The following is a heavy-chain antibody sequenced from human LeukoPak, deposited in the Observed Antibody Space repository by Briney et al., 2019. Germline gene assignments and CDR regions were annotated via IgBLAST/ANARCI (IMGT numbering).Heavy chain of an antibody. J-gene: IGHJ4*02. CDR1: GFTFDEHN. CDR2: ITGDHIST. CDR3: AREPADGQKSFDWIFAFDS. V-gene: IGHV3-43*02. Sequence: GGSLRLSCAASGFTFDEHNMHWVRQVPGKGLEWVALITGDHISTYYADSVKGRFTVSRDNNENSLYLQMSSLRIEDSALYYCAREPADGQKSFDWIFAFDSWGQGTLITVS. D-gene: IGHD3-9*01.